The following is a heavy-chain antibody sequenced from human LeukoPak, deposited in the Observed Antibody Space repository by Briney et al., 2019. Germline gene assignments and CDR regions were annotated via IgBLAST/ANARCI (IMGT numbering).Heavy chain of an antibody. CDR2: ISSSGRNI. CDR3: ARDLVQLWSKDY. CDR1: GFTFSNYE. J-gene: IGHJ4*02. D-gene: IGHD5-18*01. V-gene: IGHV3-48*03. Sequence: GGSLRLSCAASGFTFSNYEFNWVRQAPGKGLEWVSYISSSGRNIYYADSVKGRFTISRDNAKNSLYLQMNSLRAEDTAVYYCARDLVQLWSKDYWGQGTLVTVSS.